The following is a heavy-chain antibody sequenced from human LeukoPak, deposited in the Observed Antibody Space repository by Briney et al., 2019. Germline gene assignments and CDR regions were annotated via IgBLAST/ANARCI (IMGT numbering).Heavy chain of an antibody. D-gene: IGHD2-21*02. CDR1: GFTFSSYS. V-gene: IGHV3-21*01. CDR3: ARGLLAYCGGDCYSHAYFQH. Sequence: GGSLRLSCAASGFTFSSYSMNWVRQAPGKGLEWVSYISSSSSYIYYADSVKGRFTISRDNAKNSLYLQMNRLRAEDTAVYYCARGLLAYCGGDCYSHAYFQHWGQGTLVTVSS. CDR2: ISSSSSYI. J-gene: IGHJ1*01.